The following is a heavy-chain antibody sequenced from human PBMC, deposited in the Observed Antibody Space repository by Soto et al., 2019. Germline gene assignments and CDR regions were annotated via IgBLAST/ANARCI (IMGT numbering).Heavy chain of an antibody. CDR1: GGTFSSYA. Sequence: ASVKVSCKASGGTFSSYAISWVRQAPGQGLEWMGGIIPIFGTANYAQKFQGRVTITADESTSTAYMELSSLRSEDTAVYYCAREGDYYGSGSYYIFDYWGQGTLVTVSS. CDR2: IIPIFGTA. V-gene: IGHV1-69*13. D-gene: IGHD3-10*01. J-gene: IGHJ4*02. CDR3: AREGDYYGSGSYYIFDY.